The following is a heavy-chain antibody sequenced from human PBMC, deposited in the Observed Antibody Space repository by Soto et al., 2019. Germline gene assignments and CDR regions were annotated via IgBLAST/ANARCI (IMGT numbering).Heavy chain of an antibody. CDR2: ISAYNGNT. D-gene: IGHD6-19*01. CDR3: ARDSSIAVAVFDY. CDR1: VYPFTSYG. J-gene: IGHJ4*02. V-gene: IGHV1-18*04. Sequence: SVKVSCNSSVYPFTSYGISLVRQAPGQGLEWIGWISAYNGNTNYAQKLQGRVTMTTDTSTSTAYIELRSLRSDDTAVYYCARDSSIAVAVFDYWGQGTLVTVSS.